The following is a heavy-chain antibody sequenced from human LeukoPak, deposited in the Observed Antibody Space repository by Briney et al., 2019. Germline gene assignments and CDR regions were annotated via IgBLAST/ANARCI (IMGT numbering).Heavy chain of an antibody. J-gene: IGHJ4*02. CDR2: IYYSGST. CDR3: ARDSRGYYDSSGYFDY. CDR1: GGSISSSGYY. Sequence: SETLSLTCTISGGSISSSGYYWSWIRQPPGKGLEWIGYIYYSGSTKYNTSLKSRVTISVDTSKNQFSLKLSSVTAADTAVYYCARDSRGYYDSSGYFDYWGQGTLVTVSS. D-gene: IGHD3-22*01. V-gene: IGHV4-61*08.